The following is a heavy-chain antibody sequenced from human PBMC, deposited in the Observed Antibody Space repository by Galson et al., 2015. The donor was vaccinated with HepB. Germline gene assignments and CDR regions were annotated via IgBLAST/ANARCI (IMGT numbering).Heavy chain of an antibody. J-gene: IGHJ4*02. CDR1: GDSVSSNSAD. CDR2: ACYRSKWYN. V-gene: IGHV6-1*01. CDR3: ARVITYSGSYSNYFDY. D-gene: IGHD1-26*01. Sequence: CAISGDSVSSNSADWNWIRQSPSRGLEWLGRACYRSKWYNDYAVSVKSRITINPDTSKNQFSLQLNSVTPEDTAVYYCARVITYSGSYSNYFDYWGQGTLVTVSS.